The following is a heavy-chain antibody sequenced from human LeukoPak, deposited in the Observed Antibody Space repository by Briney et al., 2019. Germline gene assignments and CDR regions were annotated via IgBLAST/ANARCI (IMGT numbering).Heavy chain of an antibody. J-gene: IGHJ4*02. CDR3: TSALTSYWYY. CDR1: GFTFSGSA. CDR2: IRSKANSYAT. V-gene: IGHV3-73*01. D-gene: IGHD4/OR15-4a*01. Sequence: GGSLRLSCAASGFTFSGSAMHWVRQASGRGLEWVGRIRSKANSYATAYAASVKGRFTISRDDSKNTAYLQMNSLKTEDTAVYYCTSALTSYWYYWGQGTLVTVSS.